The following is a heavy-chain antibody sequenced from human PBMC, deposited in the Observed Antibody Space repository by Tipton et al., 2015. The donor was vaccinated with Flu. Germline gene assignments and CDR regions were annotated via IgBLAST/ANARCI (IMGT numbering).Heavy chain of an antibody. CDR2: IYTGGST. V-gene: IGHV4-61*02. CDR3: ARDRSGSSSYYGAFDI. J-gene: IGHJ3*02. Sequence: TLSLTCTVCGGSINSGSYYWSWIRQPAGQGLQWIGRIYTGGSTNYNFSLNSRVTISVDTSKNQFCVRLTSVTAADTAIYYCARDRSGSSSYYGAFDIWGQGTMVEVSS. D-gene: IGHD3-10*01. CDR1: GGSINSGSYY.